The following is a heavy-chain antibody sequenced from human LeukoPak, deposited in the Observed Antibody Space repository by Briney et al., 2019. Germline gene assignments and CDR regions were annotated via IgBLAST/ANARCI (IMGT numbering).Heavy chain of an antibody. CDR3: ARGGHMITFGGVIAPEGFDP. J-gene: IGHJ5*02. CDR2: ISAYNGNT. V-gene: IGHV1-18*01. D-gene: IGHD3-16*02. CDR1: GYTFTSYG. Sequence: ASVKVSRKASGYTFTSYGISWVRQAPGQGLEWMGWISAYNGNTNYAQKLQGRVTMTTDTSTSTAYMELRSLRSDDTAVYYCARGGHMITFGGVIAPEGFDPWGQGTLVTVSS.